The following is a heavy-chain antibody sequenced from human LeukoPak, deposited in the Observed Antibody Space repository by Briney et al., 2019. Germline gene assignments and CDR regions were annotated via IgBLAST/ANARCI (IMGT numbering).Heavy chain of an antibody. D-gene: IGHD2-2*02. V-gene: IGHV3-48*03. CDR1: GFTFSSYE. Sequence: GGSLRLSCAASGFTFSSYEMNWVRQAPGKGLEWVSYISSSGSTIYYADSVKGRFTISRDNAKNSLSLQMNSLKVEDTAVYYCARDHNGPYTFDYWGQGALVTVSS. CDR3: ARDHNGPYTFDY. CDR2: ISSSGSTI. J-gene: IGHJ4*02.